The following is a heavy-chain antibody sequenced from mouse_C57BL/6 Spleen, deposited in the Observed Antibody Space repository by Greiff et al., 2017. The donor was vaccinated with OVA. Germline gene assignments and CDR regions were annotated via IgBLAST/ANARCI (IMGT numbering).Heavy chain of an antibody. Sequence: EVHLVESGPGLVKPSQSLSLTCSVTGYSITSGYYWNWIRQFPGNKLEWMGYISYDGSNNYNPSLKNRISITRDTSKNQFFLKLNSVTTEDTATYYCARGDSSGYVDYAMDYWGQGTSVTVSS. CDR1: GYSITSGYY. V-gene: IGHV3-6*01. CDR3: ARGDSSGYVDYAMDY. D-gene: IGHD3-2*02. J-gene: IGHJ4*01. CDR2: ISYDGSN.